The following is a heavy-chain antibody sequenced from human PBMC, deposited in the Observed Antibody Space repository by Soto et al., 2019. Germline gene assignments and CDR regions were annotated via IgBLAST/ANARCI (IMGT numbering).Heavy chain of an antibody. D-gene: IGHD3-3*01. V-gene: IGHV4-39*01. CDR1: GGSISGTTYY. CDR2: IYDSGST. J-gene: IGHJ3*01. CDR3: ARHGVNSPFNA. Sequence: QLQLQESGPGLVKPSETLSLTCTVSGGSISGTTYYWSWVRQPPGKGPEWIGSIYDSGSTYYNPSLKSRIAISVDTSKNQFSLKLTSVTAADMAVYYCARHGVNSPFNAWGQGTMVTVSS.